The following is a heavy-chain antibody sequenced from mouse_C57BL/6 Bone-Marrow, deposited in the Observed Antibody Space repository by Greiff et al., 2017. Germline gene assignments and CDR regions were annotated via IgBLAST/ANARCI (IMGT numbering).Heavy chain of an antibody. V-gene: IGHV1-50*01. D-gene: IGHD4-1*01. CDR2: IDPSDSYT. Sequence: QVQLQQPGAELVKPGASVKLSCKASGYTFTSYWMQWVKQRPGQGLEWIGEIDPSDSYTNYNQKFKGKATLTVDTSSSTAYMQLSSLTSEDSAVYYCARALTAGAMDYWGQGTSVTVSS. J-gene: IGHJ4*01. CDR3: ARALTAGAMDY. CDR1: GYTFTSYW.